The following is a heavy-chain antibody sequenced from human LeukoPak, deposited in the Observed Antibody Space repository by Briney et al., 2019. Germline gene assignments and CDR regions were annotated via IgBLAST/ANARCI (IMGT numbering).Heavy chain of an antibody. CDR2: ISFDGSNK. CDR3: ASAPLTYYDILTGYPVDY. CDR1: GFTFSSYG. J-gene: IGHJ4*02. V-gene: IGHV3-30*03. D-gene: IGHD3-9*01. Sequence: PGRSLRLSCAASGFTFSSYGMHWVRQAPGKGLEWVAVISFDGSNKYYADSVKGRFTISRDNSKNTLYLQMNSLRAEDTAVYYCASAPLTYYDILTGYPVDYWGQGTLVTVSS.